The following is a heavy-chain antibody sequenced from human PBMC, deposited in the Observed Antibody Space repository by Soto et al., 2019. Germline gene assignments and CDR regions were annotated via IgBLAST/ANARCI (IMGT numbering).Heavy chain of an antibody. Sequence: EVQLLESGGGLVQPGGSLRLACAASGFSFNSYPMVWVRQAPGKGLGWVSVISARGGSSYFADSVKGRFTISIDNSKNVLSLAMNPLRADETGTYFCAKGSIDYSASVDRWGQGTVVLVSS. J-gene: IGHJ5*02. V-gene: IGHV3-23*01. CDR1: GFSFNSYP. D-gene: IGHD1-26*01. CDR3: AKGSIDYSASVDR. CDR2: ISARGGSS.